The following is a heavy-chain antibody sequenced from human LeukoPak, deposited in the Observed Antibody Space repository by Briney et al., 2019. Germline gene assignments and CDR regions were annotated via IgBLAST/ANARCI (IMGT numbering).Heavy chain of an antibody. CDR3: AKHLSSSSRYYYDS. CDR1: GFTFSTYA. D-gene: IGHD6-13*01. J-gene: IGHJ4*02. CDR2: IIGSGDST. Sequence: GGSLRLSCAASGFTFSTYATSWVRQAPGKGLEWVSTIIGSGDSTHYADSVKGRFTISRDNSKNTLYLQVNSLRAEDTAFYYCAKHLSSSSRYYYDSWGQGTLVTVSS. V-gene: IGHV3-23*01.